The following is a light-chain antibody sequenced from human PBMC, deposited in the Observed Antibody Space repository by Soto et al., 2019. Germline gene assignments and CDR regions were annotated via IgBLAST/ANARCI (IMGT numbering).Light chain of an antibody. V-gene: IGLV2-14*01. CDR1: SSDVGGYNY. CDR2: EVS. CDR3: SSYTSSSTYV. J-gene: IGLJ1*01. Sequence: QSALTQPASVSGSPGQSITISCTGTSSDVGGYNYVSWYQQHPGKAPKLMIYEVSNRPSGVPNRFSGSKSGNTASLTISGLQAEDEADYYCSSYTSSSTYVVGTGTKV.